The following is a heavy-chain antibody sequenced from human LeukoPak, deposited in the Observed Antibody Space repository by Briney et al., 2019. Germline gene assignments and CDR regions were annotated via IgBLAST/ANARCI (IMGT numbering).Heavy chain of an antibody. CDR1: GFTFSSYA. CDR3: ARDARRYDFWSGYYHDY. CDR2: ISYDGSNK. Sequence: PTGGSLRLSCAASGFTFSSYAMHWVRQAPGKGLEWVAVISYDGSNKYYADSVKGRFTISGDNSKNTLYLQMNSLRAEDTAVYYCARDARRYDFWSGYYHDYWGQGTLVTVSS. D-gene: IGHD3-3*01. V-gene: IGHV3-30-3*01. J-gene: IGHJ4*02.